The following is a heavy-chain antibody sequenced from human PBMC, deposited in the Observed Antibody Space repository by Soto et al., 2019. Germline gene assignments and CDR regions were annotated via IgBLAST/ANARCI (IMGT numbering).Heavy chain of an antibody. D-gene: IGHD1-1*01. Sequence: SVKVSCKASGGTFSSYAISWVRQAPGQGLEWMGGIIPIFGTANYAQKFQGRVTITADESTSTAYMELSSLRSEDTAVYYCARGRGTLEPPHYHSYGMDVWGQGTTVTLSS. J-gene: IGHJ6*02. CDR1: GGTFSSYA. CDR3: ARGRGTLEPPHYHSYGMDV. CDR2: IIPIFGTA. V-gene: IGHV1-69*13.